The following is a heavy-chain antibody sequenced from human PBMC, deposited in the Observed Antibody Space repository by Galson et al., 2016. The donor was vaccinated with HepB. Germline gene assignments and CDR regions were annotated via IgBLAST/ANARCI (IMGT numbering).Heavy chain of an antibody. CDR2: ISAYNGHT. D-gene: IGHD4-17*01. Sequence: SVKVSCKASGYSFTRYGVTWVRQAPGQGLEWMGWISAYNGHTKYPQKLQGRVTMTTDTSTSTAYMELKSLRPEDTAVYYCARRMTTVTSWSVDYFYYGMVVWGQGTTVTVSS. CDR1: GYSFTRYG. CDR3: ARRMTTVTSWSVDYFYYGMVV. J-gene: IGHJ6*02. V-gene: IGHV1-18*01.